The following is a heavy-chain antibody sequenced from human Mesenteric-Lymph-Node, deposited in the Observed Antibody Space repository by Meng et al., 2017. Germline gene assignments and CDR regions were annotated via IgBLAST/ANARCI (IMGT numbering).Heavy chain of an antibody. CDR1: GFTFSSYE. CDR3: ARGSSSYSSSWYWDY. Sequence: GESLKISCAASGFTFSSYEMNWVRQAPGKGLEWVANIKQDGNEKYYADSLRGRFTISRDDAKDSLYLQISGLRAEDTAMYFCARGSSSYSSSWYWDYWGQGTLVTVSS. V-gene: IGHV3-7*01. D-gene: IGHD6-19*01. CDR2: IKQDGNEK. J-gene: IGHJ4*02.